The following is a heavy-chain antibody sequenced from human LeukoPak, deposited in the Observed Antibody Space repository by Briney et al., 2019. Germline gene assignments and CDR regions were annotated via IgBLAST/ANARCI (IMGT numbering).Heavy chain of an antibody. J-gene: IGHJ3*02. CDR3: ARGLWFGELPNAFEI. D-gene: IGHD3-10*01. V-gene: IGHV4-59*12. Sequence: SETLSLTCTVSGGSISSYYWSWIRQPPGKGLEWIGYIYYSGSTNYNPSLKSRVTISVDTSKNQFSLKLSSVTAAGTAVYYCARGLWFGELPNAFEIWGQGTMVTVSS. CDR1: GGSISSYY. CDR2: IYYSGST.